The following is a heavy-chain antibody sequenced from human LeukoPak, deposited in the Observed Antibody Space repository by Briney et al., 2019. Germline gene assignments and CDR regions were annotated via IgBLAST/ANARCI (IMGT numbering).Heavy chain of an antibody. CDR2: TYYRSKWSN. CDR1: GDSVSINSAA. D-gene: IGHD3-16*02. CDR3: ARYRHDAFDI. V-gene: IGHV6-1*01. Sequence: SQTLSLTCVISGDSVSINSAAWNWIRQSPSRGLEWLGRTYYRSKWSNDYALSVQSRITVNPDTSKNHFSLQLNSVTPEDSAVYYCARYRHDAFDIWGQGTTVTVSP. J-gene: IGHJ3*02.